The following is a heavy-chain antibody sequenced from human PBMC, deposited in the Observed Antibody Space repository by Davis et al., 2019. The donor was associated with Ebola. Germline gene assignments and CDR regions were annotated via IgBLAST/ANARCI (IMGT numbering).Heavy chain of an antibody. CDR2: ISAGGSTT. Sequence: GESLKTPCAASGFTFSSYSMSWVRQAPGKGLEWVSVISAGGSTTVYTDSAKGRFTISRDNSKNTLYLQMNSLRVEDTALYYCAKASSSPLTRAFDVWGRGAMVTVSS. CDR1: GFTFSSYS. J-gene: IGHJ3*01. CDR3: AKASSSPLTRAFDV. V-gene: IGHV3-23*01.